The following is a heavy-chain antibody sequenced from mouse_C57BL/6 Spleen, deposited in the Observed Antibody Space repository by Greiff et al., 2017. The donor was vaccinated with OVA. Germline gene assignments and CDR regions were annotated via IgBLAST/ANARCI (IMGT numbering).Heavy chain of an antibody. D-gene: IGHD2-4*01. Sequence: QVQLQQSGPELVKPGASVKISCKASGYSFTSYYIHWVKQRPGQGLEWIGWIYPGSGNTKYNEKFKGKATLTADTSSSTAYMQLSSLTSEDSAVYYCARGNYDYGFDYWGQGTTRTVSS. CDR2: IYPGSGNT. V-gene: IGHV1-66*01. CDR3: ARGNYDYGFDY. J-gene: IGHJ2*01. CDR1: GYSFTSYY.